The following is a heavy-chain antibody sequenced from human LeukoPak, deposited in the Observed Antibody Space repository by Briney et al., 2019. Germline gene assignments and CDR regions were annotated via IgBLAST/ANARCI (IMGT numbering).Heavy chain of an antibody. Sequence: SVKVSCTASGGTFSSYAISWVRQAPGQGLEWMGGIIPIFGTANYAQKFQGRVTITADESTSTAYMELSSLRSEDTAVYYCARDRPMGIAVAGTSRWFDPWGQGTLVTVSS. CDR2: IIPIFGTA. CDR3: ARDRPMGIAVAGTSRWFDP. D-gene: IGHD6-19*01. CDR1: GGTFSSYA. J-gene: IGHJ5*02. V-gene: IGHV1-69*01.